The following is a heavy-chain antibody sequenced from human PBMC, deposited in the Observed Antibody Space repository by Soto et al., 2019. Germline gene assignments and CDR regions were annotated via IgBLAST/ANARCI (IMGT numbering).Heavy chain of an antibody. Sequence: QVQLQESGPGLVKPSETLSLTCTVSGGSISSYYWSWMRQPTGKGVEWSGYIYYSGSTNYNRSLKSRVTIAVDTSKNQFSLKLSSVTAADTAVYYCARVGVGYCSGGSCYSVDYWGQGTLVTVSS. D-gene: IGHD2-15*01. CDR1: GGSISSYY. V-gene: IGHV4-59*01. J-gene: IGHJ4*02. CDR3: ARVGVGYCSGGSCYSVDY. CDR2: IYYSGST.